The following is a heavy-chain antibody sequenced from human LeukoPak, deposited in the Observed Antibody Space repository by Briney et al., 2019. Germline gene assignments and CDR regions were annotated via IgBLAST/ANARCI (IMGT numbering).Heavy chain of an antibody. V-gene: IGHV3-7*01. Sequence: PGGSLRLSCAVSGFTFSSYWMSWVRQAPGKGLEWVANIKQDGSEKYYVDSVKGRFTISRDNAKNSLYLQMNSLRANDTAVYYCARGGVWGSYRYLHLGYWGQGTLVTVSS. CDR3: ARGGVWGSYRYLHLGY. CDR1: GFTFSSYW. D-gene: IGHD3-16*02. CDR2: IKQDGSEK. J-gene: IGHJ4*02.